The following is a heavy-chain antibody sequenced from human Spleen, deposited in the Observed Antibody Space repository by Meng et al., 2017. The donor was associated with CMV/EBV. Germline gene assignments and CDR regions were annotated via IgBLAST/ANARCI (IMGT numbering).Heavy chain of an antibody. Sequence: IGWVRQAPEQGLEWMGGSIPIFGTANDAQKLQGRVRITTDESRITAYMELSSLRSEDTAIYYCASVGFCSGTTCYTGDYSSRRHFEHWGQGTLVTVSS. J-gene: IGHJ4*02. V-gene: IGHV1-69*05. CDR2: SIPIFGTA. CDR3: ASVGFCSGTTCYTGDYSSRRHFEH. D-gene: IGHD2-2*02.